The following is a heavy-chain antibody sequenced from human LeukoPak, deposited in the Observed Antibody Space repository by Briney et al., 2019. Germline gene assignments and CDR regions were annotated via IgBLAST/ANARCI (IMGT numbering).Heavy chain of an antibody. J-gene: IGHJ4*02. D-gene: IGHD6-19*01. V-gene: IGHV3-30*02. CDR1: GFTFANSA. Sequence: GGSLTLSCVASGFTFANSAMHWVRQAPGKGLEWVTFIPFDGSAKYYADAAKGRFAISRDNSKNTLYLEMSSLGLQDTAVYFCVEERDRAGYFRYWGQGILVTVSS. CDR3: VEERDRAGYFRY. CDR2: IPFDGSAK.